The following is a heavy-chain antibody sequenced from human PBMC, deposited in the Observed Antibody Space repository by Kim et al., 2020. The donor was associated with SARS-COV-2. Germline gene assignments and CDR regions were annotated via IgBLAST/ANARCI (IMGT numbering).Heavy chain of an antibody. CDR3: ARGSSSSGWFIDY. J-gene: IGHJ4*02. V-gene: IGHV3-13*01. CDR1: GFSFNTND. D-gene: IGHD6-19*01. Sequence: GGSLRLSCAASGFSFNTNDMHWVRQPPGKGLEWVSAIGTAGATFYPDSVRGRLTISRDTVKNFVYLQMNNLRAGDTAVYYCARGSSSSGWFIDYWGQGTLVTVSS. CDR2: IGTAGAT.